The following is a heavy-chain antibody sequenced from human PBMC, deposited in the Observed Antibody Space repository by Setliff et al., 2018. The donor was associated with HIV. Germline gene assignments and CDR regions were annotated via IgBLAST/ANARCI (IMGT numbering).Heavy chain of an antibody. CDR2: INPKSGAT. D-gene: IGHD2-2*01. V-gene: IGHV1-2*06. J-gene: IGHJ4*02. Sequence: ASVKVSCKASGYSFTGYYVNWVRQAPGQGLEWMGRINPKSGATNLTQKFQGRVTLTRDTSVTTVYMELTSLRSDDTAVYYCARKDGVGYCDSNSCYGIGPIDFWGQGSLVTVSS. CDR1: GYSFTGYY. CDR3: ARKDGVGYCDSNSCYGIGPIDF.